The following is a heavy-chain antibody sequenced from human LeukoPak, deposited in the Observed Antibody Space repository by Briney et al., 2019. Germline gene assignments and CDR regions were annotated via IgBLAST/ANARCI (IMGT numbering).Heavy chain of an antibody. V-gene: IGHV3-23*01. CDR2: ISGSGDNT. J-gene: IGHJ4*02. D-gene: IGHD3-22*01. CDR1: GVTLSTYA. Sequence: GGSRRLSCAASGVTLSTYAMSWVRQAPGKGLEWVSGISGSGDNTYYADSVKGRFTISRDNSKNTLYVQVNSLGTEDTAAYYCAKGSYYDSSGSFYFDYWGQGTLVTVSS. CDR3: AKGSYYDSSGSFYFDY.